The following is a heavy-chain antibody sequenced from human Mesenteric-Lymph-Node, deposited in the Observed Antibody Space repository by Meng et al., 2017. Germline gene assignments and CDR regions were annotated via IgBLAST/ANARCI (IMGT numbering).Heavy chain of an antibody. CDR1: GGTFSSYA. V-gene: IGHV1-69*05. CDR2: IIPIFGTA. J-gene: IGHJ3*01. CDR3: AKRLPEVGANAFDL. Sequence: SVKVSCKASGGTFSSYAISWVRQAPGQGLEWMGGIIPIFGTANYAQKFQGRVTITTDESTSTAYMELSSLRSEDTAVYYCAKRLPEVGANAFDLWGPGTMVTVSS.